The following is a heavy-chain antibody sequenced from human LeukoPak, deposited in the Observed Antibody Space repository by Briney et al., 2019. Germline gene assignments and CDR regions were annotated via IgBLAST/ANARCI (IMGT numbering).Heavy chain of an antibody. J-gene: IGHJ6*02. Sequence: SGTLSLTCTVSGGSISSYYWSWIRQPPGKGLEWIGYIYYSGSTDYNPSLKSRVTISVDTSKNQFSLKLSSVTAADTAVYYCARDGWAPGGMDVWGQGTTVTVSS. V-gene: IGHV4-59*01. D-gene: IGHD6-19*01. CDR1: GGSISSYY. CDR2: IYYSGST. CDR3: ARDGWAPGGMDV.